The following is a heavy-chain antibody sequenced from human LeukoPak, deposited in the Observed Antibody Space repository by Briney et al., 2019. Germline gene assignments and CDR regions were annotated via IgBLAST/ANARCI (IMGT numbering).Heavy chain of an antibody. CDR3: ARPSNYGDYVEASDY. CDR2: ISSSGSTI. CDR1: GFTFSDYY. D-gene: IGHD4-17*01. Sequence: PGGSPRLSCAASGFTFSDYYMSWIRQAPGKGLEWVSYISSSGSTIYYADSVKGRFTISRDNAKNSLYLQMNSLRAEDTAVYYCARPSNYGDYVEASDYWGQGTLVTVSS. J-gene: IGHJ4*02. V-gene: IGHV3-11*01.